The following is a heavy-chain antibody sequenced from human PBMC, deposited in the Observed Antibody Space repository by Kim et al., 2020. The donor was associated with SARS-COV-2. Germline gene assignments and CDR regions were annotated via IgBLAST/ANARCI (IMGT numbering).Heavy chain of an antibody. CDR2: ISYDGSNK. J-gene: IGHJ4*02. D-gene: IGHD6-6*01. Sequence: GGSLRLSCAASGFTFSSYGMHWVRQAPGKGLEWVAVISYDGSNKYYADSVKGRFTISRDNSKNTLYLQMNSLRAEDTAVYYCAKLIAARSLLCYWGQGTLVTVSS. CDR3: AKLIAARSLLCY. CDR1: GFTFSSYG. V-gene: IGHV3-30*18.